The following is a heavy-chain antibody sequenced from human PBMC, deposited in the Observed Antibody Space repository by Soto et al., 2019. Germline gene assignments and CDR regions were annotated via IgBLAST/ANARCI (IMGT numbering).Heavy chain of an antibody. CDR3: AFGEESRYYYYGMDV. J-gene: IGHJ6*02. CDR2: IYYSGST. Sequence: SETLSLTCTVSGGSISSSSYYWGWIRQPPGKGLEWIGSIYYSGSTYYNPSLKSRVTISIDTSKNQFSLRLSSVTAADTAVYYCAFGEESRYYYYGMDVWGQGTTVTVSS. D-gene: IGHD3-10*01. CDR1: GGSISSSSYY. V-gene: IGHV4-39*01.